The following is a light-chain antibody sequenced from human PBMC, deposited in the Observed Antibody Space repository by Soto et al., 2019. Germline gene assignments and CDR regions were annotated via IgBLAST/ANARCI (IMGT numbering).Light chain of an antibody. CDR3: QQYENLPT. V-gene: IGKV1-5*01. CDR1: QSISSW. Sequence: DIQMTQSPSTLSASVGDRVTITCRASQSISSWLAWYQQKPGKAPKLLIYAASTLQSGVPSRFSGSGSGTDFTLTISCLQSEDFATYYCQQYENLPTFGQGTRLEI. CDR2: AAS. J-gene: IGKJ5*01.